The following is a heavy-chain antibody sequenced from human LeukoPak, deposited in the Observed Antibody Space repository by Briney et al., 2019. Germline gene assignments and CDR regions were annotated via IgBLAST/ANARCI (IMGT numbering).Heavy chain of an antibody. J-gene: IGHJ4*02. Sequence: GGSLRLSCAASGFTFSSYAMSWVRQAPGKGLEWVSAISGSGGSTYYADSVKGRFTVSRDNSKNTLYLQMNSLRAEDTAVYYCAKDKWFGELSPYFDYWGQGTLVTVSS. CDR2: ISGSGGST. D-gene: IGHD3-10*01. CDR1: GFTFSSYA. V-gene: IGHV3-23*01. CDR3: AKDKWFGELSPYFDY.